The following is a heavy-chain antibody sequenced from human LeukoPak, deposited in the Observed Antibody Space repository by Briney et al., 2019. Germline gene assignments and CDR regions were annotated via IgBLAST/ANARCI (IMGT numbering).Heavy chain of an antibody. Sequence: PGGALRLSCAASGFTFSSYGMHWVRQAPGKGLEWVAFIRYDGSNKYYADSVKGRFTISRDNSENTLYLQMNSLRAEDTAVYYCAKDPRVWFEDSSGYYHYWGQGTLVTVSS. CDR1: GFTFSSYG. CDR3: AKDPRVWFEDSSGYYHY. CDR2: IRYDGSNK. V-gene: IGHV3-30*02. J-gene: IGHJ4*02. D-gene: IGHD3-22*01.